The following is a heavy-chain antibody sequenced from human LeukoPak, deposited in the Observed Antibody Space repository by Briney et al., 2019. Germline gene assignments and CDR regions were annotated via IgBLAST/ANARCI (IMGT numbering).Heavy chain of an antibody. CDR1: GGSISSYH. V-gene: IGHV4-59*01. CDR3: ARGFVASKRLVGAAGYGMDV. J-gene: IGHJ6*02. CDR2: IFYSGST. Sequence: SETLSLTCTVSGGSISSYHWSWIRQPPGKGLEWIGYIFYSGSTNYNPSLKSRVTISVDTSKNQFSLKLSSVTAADTAVYYCARGFVASKRLVGAAGYGMDVWAKGPRSPSP. D-gene: IGHD1-26*01.